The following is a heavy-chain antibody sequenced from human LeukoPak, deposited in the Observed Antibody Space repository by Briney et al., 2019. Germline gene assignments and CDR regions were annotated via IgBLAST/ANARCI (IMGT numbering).Heavy chain of an antibody. D-gene: IGHD3-3*01. J-gene: IGHJ4*02. Sequence: NPGGSLRLSCAASGFTFSSYSMNWVRQAPGKGLEWVGRIKSKTDGGTTDYAAPVKGRFTISRDDSKNTLYLQMNSLKTEDTAVYYCTTAAPPNSYYDFWSGYPTNFDYWGQGTLVTVSS. CDR1: GFTFSSYS. V-gene: IGHV3-15*01. CDR3: TTAAPPNSYYDFWSGYPTNFDY. CDR2: IKSKTDGGTT.